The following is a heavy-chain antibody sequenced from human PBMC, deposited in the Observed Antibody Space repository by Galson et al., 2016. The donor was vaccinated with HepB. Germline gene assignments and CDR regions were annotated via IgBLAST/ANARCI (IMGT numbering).Heavy chain of an antibody. J-gene: IGHJ4*02. D-gene: IGHD6-19*01. CDR1: GFTFSSYA. V-gene: IGHV3-23*01. CDR2: ISSSCGDT. CDR3: AKAKAVPGLYSFDY. Sequence: SLRLSCAASGFTFSSYAMSWVRQAPGKGLEWVSGISSSCGDTYYADSVKGHFIISRDNSKNTLFLQMNSLRAEDTAIYYCAKAKAVPGLYSFDYWGQGTLVTVSS.